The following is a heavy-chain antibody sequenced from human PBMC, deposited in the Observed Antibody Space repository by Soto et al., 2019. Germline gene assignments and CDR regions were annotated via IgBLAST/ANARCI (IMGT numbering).Heavy chain of an antibody. Sequence: PGGSLRLSCAVSGFTFSSYAMHWVRQAPGKGLEWVAVISYDGSNKYYADSVKGRFTISRDNSKNTLYLQMNSLRAEDTAVYYCARDQRERSYYDILTGYYIPPYYYYGMDVWGQGTTVTV. J-gene: IGHJ6*02. CDR2: ISYDGSNK. CDR1: GFTFSSYA. CDR3: ARDQRERSYYDILTGYYIPPYYYYGMDV. V-gene: IGHV3-30-3*01. D-gene: IGHD3-9*01.